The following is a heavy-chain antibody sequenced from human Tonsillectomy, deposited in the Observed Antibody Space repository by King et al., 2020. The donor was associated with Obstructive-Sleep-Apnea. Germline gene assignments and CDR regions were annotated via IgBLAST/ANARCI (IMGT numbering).Heavy chain of an antibody. CDR2: IYYSGST. J-gene: IGHJ4*02. V-gene: IGHV4-31*03. D-gene: IGHD3-10*01. CDR1: GGSISRGGYY. Sequence: QLQESGPGLVKPSQTLSLTCIVSGGSISRGGYYWSWIRQNPGKGLGWIGYIYYSGSTYYNPSLKSRVTISVDTSKNQFSLKLSSVTAADTAVYYCARGGGGSGNYWGQGTLVTVSS. CDR3: ARGGGGSGNY.